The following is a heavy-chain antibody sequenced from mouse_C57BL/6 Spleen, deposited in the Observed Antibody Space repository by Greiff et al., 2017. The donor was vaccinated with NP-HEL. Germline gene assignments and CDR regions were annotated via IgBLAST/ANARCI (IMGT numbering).Heavy chain of an antibody. CDR1: GYTFTDYE. J-gene: IGHJ4*01. CDR3: TTLLRSIYYAMDY. CDR2: IDPETGGT. Sequence: VQLQQSGAELVRPGASVTLSCKASGYTFTDYEMHWVKQTPVHGLEWIGAIDPETGGTAYNQKFKGKAILTADKSSSTAYMELRSLTSEDSAVYYCTTLLRSIYYAMDYWGQGTSVTVSS. D-gene: IGHD1-1*01. V-gene: IGHV1-15*01.